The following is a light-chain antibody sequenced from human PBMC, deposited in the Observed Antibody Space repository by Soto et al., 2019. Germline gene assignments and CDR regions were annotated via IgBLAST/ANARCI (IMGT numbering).Light chain of an antibody. Sequence: DIVMTQSPLSLPVTPGEPASISCRSSQSLLYSNGYNYVDWYLQKPGQPPQLLIFLASSRASGVPDRFNGSGSGTDFTLRITTVEAEDVGVYYCMQVLQTPLTFGGGTKLEI. J-gene: IGKJ4*01. CDR1: QSLLYSNGYNY. V-gene: IGKV2-28*01. CDR2: LAS. CDR3: MQVLQTPLT.